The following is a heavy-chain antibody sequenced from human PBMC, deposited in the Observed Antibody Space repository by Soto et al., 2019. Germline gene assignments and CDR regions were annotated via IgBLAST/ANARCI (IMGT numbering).Heavy chain of an antibody. CDR2: IIPSFGTA. CDR1: GVTFSSSS. V-gene: IGHV1-69*01. D-gene: IGHD1-26*01. J-gene: IGHJ4*02. Sequence: QVQLVQSGAEVKKPGSSVKVSCKASGVTFSSSSINWVRQAPGQGLEWMGEIIPSFGTANYAQKFQGRVTITADQSTSTAYMDLSSGESEDTDVYYCAGDGGRHCGRIDYWGQGTLVTVSS. CDR3: AGDGGRHCGRIDY.